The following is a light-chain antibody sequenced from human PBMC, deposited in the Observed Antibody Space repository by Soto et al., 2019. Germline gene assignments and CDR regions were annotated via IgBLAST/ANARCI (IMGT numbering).Light chain of an antibody. CDR2: DVS. J-gene: IGLJ2*01. CDR3: SSYTSSSTSVV. Sequence: QSALTQPASVSGSPGQSITISCTGTTSDVGGYNYVSWYQQHPGKAPKLMIYDVSNRPSGVSNRFSGSKSGNTASRTISGLQAEDEADYYCSSYTSSSTSVVFGGGTQLTVL. V-gene: IGLV2-14*01. CDR1: TSDVGGYNY.